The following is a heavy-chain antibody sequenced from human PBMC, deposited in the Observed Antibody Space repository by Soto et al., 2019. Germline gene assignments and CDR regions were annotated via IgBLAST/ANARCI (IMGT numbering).Heavy chain of an antibody. Sequence: SETLSLTCTVSGGSISSYYWSWIRQPPGKGLEWIGYIYYSGSTNYNPSLKSRVTISVDTSKNQFSLKLSSVTAADTAVYYCASGFYYYDRSGYPPIDYWGQGTLVTVSS. D-gene: IGHD3-22*01. CDR2: IYYSGST. CDR1: GGSISSYY. J-gene: IGHJ4*02. CDR3: ASGFYYYDRSGYPPIDY. V-gene: IGHV4-59*08.